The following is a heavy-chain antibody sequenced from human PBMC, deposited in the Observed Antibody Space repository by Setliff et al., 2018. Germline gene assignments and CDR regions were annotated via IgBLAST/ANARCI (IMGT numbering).Heavy chain of an antibody. Sequence: SETLSLTCTASGGSISSGSYYWSWIRQPAGKGLEWIGRISSSGSTKYNPSLKSRVTISGDTSKNQFSLKLNSVPAADTAVYYWARGAPGWEIISWFDPWGQGTLVTVSS. V-gene: IGHV4-61*02. CDR3: ARGAPGWEIISWFDP. CDR1: GGSISSGSYY. J-gene: IGHJ5*02. D-gene: IGHD1-26*01. CDR2: ISSSGST.